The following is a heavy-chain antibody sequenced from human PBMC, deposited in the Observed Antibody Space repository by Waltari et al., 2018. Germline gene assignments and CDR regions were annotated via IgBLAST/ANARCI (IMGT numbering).Heavy chain of an antibody. D-gene: IGHD3-3*01. CDR1: GYSFTSYW. V-gene: IGHV5-10-1*03. J-gene: IGHJ4*02. CDR3: ARLYRAFGVVINLPDY. CDR2: IDPSHSYT. Sequence: EVQLVQSGAEVKKPGESLRISCKGSGYSFTSYWISWVRQMPGKGPEWMGRIDPSHSYTNYSPSFQGHVTISADKSISTAYLQWSSLKASDTAMYYCARLYRAFGVVINLPDYWGQGTLVTVSS.